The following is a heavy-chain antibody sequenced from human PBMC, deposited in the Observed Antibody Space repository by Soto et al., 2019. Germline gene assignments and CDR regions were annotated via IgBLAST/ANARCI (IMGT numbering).Heavy chain of an antibody. CDR3: AKIPIAAAGGGFDY. Sequence: QVQLVESGGGVVQPGRSLRLSCAASGFTFSSYGMHWVRQAPGKGLEWVADISYDGSNKYYADSVKGRFTISRDNSKNTLYLQMNSLRAEDTAVYYCAKIPIAAAGGGFDYWGQGTLVTVSS. V-gene: IGHV3-30*18. CDR2: ISYDGSNK. CDR1: GFTFSSYG. J-gene: IGHJ4*02. D-gene: IGHD6-13*01.